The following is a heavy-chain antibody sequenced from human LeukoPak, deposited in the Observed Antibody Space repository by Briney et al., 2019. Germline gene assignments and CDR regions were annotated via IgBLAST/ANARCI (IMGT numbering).Heavy chain of an antibody. D-gene: IGHD4-17*01. V-gene: IGHV3-21*01. Sequence: GGSLRLSCGSSGITFSSYTMNWVRQAPGKGLEWVSSISGSGRYIYYAESVKGRFTISTDNAKNSLYLQMNSLRAEDTAVYYCTRGLNTGGQGTLVTVSS. CDR3: TRGLNT. CDR2: ISGSGRYI. J-gene: IGHJ4*02. CDR1: GITFSSYT.